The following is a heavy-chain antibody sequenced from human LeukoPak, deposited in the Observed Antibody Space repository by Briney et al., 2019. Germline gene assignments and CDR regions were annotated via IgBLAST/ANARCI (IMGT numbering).Heavy chain of an antibody. Sequence: SETLSLTCTVSGGSISSGSYYWSWIRQPAGKGLEWIGRIYTSGSTNYNPSLKSRVTISVDTSKNQFSLKLSSVTAADTAVYYCARDHRDGSSQEELGYFDLWGRGTLVTVSS. CDR3: ARDHRDGSSQEELGYFDL. V-gene: IGHV4-61*02. J-gene: IGHJ2*01. CDR1: GGSISSGSYY. D-gene: IGHD6-6*01. CDR2: IYTSGST.